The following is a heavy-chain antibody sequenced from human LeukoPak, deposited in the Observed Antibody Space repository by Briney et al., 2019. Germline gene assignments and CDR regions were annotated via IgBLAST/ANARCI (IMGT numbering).Heavy chain of an antibody. Sequence: XGXGXXWVSAISGSGGSTYYADSVKGRFTISRDNSKNTLYLQMNSLRAEDTAVYYCARDQVGSPFDYWGQGTLVTVSS. D-gene: IGHD5-12*01. CDR2: ISGSGGST. J-gene: IGHJ4*02. CDR3: ARDQVGSPFDY. V-gene: IGHV3-23*01.